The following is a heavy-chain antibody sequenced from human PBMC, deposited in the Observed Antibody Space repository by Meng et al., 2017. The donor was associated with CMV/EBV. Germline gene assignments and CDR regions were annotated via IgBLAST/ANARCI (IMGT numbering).Heavy chain of an antibody. V-gene: IGHV3-21*01. CDR2: ISSSSSYI. CDR1: GFTFSSYS. CDR3: ARDRAAPGWFDP. J-gene: IGHJ5*02. D-gene: IGHD6-13*01. Sequence: ETLSLTCAASGFTFSSYSMNWVRQAPGKGLEWVSSISSSSSYIYYADSVKGRFTISRDNAKNSLYLQMNSLRAEDTAVYYCARDRAAPGWFDPWGQGTLVTVSS.